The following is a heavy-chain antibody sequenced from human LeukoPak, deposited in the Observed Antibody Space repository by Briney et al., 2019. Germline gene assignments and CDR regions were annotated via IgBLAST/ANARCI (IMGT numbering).Heavy chain of an antibody. J-gene: IGHJ6*03. CDR1: GGSISSGSYY. V-gene: IGHV4-61*02. Sequence: SETLSLTCTVSGGSISSGSYYWSWIRQPAGKGLEWIGRIYTSGSTNYNPSLKSRVTISVDTSKNQFSLKLSSVTAADTAVYYCARDKLGRNYYYMDVWGKGTTVTISS. CDR2: IYTSGST. D-gene: IGHD2-15*01. CDR3: ARDKLGRNYYYMDV.